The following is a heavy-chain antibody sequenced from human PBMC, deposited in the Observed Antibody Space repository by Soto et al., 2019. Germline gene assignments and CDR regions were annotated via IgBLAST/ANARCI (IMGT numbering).Heavy chain of an antibody. CDR3: AREKTSYGMDV. CDR1: GYTFTSYE. CDR2: MNPNSGNT. J-gene: IGHJ6*02. V-gene: IGHV1-8*01. Sequence: QVQLVQSGAEVKKPGASVKGSCKASGYTFTSYESNWVRQATGEGLEWMGWMNPNSGNTGYAQKFQDRVTMTRNTSISTGYMELSSLRSEDTAVYYCAREKTSYGMDVWGQWTTVTVSS.